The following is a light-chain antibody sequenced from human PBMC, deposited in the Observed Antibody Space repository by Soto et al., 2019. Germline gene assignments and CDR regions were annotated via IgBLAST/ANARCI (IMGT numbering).Light chain of an antibody. CDR3: QQYSNWPPYT. V-gene: IGKV3-11*01. Sequence: EIVLTQSPATLFLSPGERATLSCRASQSVSSYLAWYQQRPGQPPRLLIYATSNSATGIPARFSGSGSGTDFTLTINSLEPEDFVVYFCQQYSNWPPYTFGQGTKLEIK. J-gene: IGKJ2*01. CDR1: QSVSSY. CDR2: ATS.